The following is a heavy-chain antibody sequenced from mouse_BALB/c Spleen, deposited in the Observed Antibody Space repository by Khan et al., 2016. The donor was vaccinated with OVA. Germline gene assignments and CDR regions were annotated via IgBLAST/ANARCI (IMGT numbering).Heavy chain of an antibody. CDR2: IDPPNDDS. V-gene: IGHV14-3*02. CDR1: GFNIKDTY. Sequence: EVQLQQSGAELVKPGASVKLSCSASGFNIKDTYIHWMKQRPEQGVEWIGRIDPPNDDSKYGPKFQAKATLTADTSSNTAYLQLSSLTSEDTAVYYCATLYVNPFAFWGQGTLVSVSA. CDR3: ATLYVNPFAF. D-gene: IGHD2-1*01. J-gene: IGHJ3*01.